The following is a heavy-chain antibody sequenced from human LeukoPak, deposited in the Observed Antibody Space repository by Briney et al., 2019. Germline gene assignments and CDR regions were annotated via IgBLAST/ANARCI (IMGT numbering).Heavy chain of an antibody. J-gene: IGHJ4*02. CDR1: GFTFSSFG. D-gene: IGHD3-22*01. Sequence: GGSLRLSCAASGFTFSSFGIHWVRQAPGMGLERVAAISPDGNSDYYTDSVKDRFTVSRDNSKNMIYLQMNSLRGEDSAVYYCAKINNYDDYWGQGTLVTVSS. CDR3: AKINNYDDY. CDR2: ISPDGNSD. V-gene: IGHV3-30*18.